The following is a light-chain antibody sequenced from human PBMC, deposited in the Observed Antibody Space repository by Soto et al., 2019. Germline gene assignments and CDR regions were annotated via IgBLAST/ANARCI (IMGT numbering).Light chain of an antibody. CDR3: GSWDSSLSAYV. J-gene: IGLJ1*01. V-gene: IGLV1-51*01. CDR2: DDD. Sequence: QSVLTQPPSVSAAAGQRVTISCSGSSSNIGGNSVSWYQQLPGTAPKLLIYDDDKRPSGIPDRFSGSESGTSATLGITGFXTGDEADYYCGSWDSSLSAYVFGTGTKVTVL. CDR1: SSNIGGNS.